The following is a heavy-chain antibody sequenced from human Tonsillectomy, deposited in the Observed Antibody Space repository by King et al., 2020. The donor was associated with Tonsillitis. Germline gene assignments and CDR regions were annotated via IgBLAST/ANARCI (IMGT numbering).Heavy chain of an antibody. J-gene: IGHJ4*02. CDR2: MNTDSGDT. V-gene: IGHV1-8*01. CDR3: ARGGRVIDY. CDR1: GYTFTSYD. D-gene: IGHD1-26*01. Sequence: QLVQSGAEVKKPGASVKVSCKASGYTFTSYDINWVRQATGQGLEWMGWMNTDSGDTGYAQKFQGRVTMTRNTSISTAYMELSNLKSADTAVYYCARGGRVIDYWGQGTLVTVSS.